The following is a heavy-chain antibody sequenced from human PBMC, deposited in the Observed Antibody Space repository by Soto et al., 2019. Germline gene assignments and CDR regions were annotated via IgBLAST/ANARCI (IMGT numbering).Heavy chain of an antibody. Sequence: PGGSLRLSCAASGFTFSIYTMNWFRQAPGKGLEWVSGINSGGRTYYADSVKGRFTISRDDSKNTLYLQIISLRAEDTAVYYCAKDLRPGGVWDFDYWGQGTLVTVSS. J-gene: IGHJ4*02. D-gene: IGHD2-8*01. CDR1: GFTFSIYT. CDR3: AKDLRPGGVWDFDY. CDR2: INSGGRT. V-gene: IGHV3-23*01.